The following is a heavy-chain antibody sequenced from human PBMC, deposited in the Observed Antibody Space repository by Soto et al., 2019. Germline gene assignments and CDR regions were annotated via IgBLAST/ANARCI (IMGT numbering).Heavy chain of an antibody. Sequence: SETLSLTCTVSGGSISSSSYYWGWIRQPPGKGLEWIGSIYYSGSTYYNPSLKSRVTISVDTSKNQFSLKLSSVTAADTAVYYCASPASIAARPGYYYYGMDVWGQGTTVTVSS. D-gene: IGHD6-6*01. V-gene: IGHV4-39*01. J-gene: IGHJ6*02. CDR1: GGSISSSSYY. CDR2: IYYSGST. CDR3: ASPASIAARPGYYYYGMDV.